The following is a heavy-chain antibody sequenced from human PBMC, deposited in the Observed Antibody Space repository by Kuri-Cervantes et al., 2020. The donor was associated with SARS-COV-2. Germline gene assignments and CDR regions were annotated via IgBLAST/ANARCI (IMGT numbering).Heavy chain of an antibody. V-gene: IGHV1-3*01. CDR3: ARRIAAGSSHDHILDS. CDR1: GYTFTSYA. D-gene: IGHD6-13*01. CDR2: INAGNGNT. Sequence: ASVKVSCKASGYTFTSYAMHWVRQAPGQRLEWMGWINAGNGNTKYSQKFQGRITLTRDTSTMTVYMNLRSLRSEGTALYYCARRIAAGSSHDHILDSWGQGTLVTVSS. J-gene: IGHJ4*02.